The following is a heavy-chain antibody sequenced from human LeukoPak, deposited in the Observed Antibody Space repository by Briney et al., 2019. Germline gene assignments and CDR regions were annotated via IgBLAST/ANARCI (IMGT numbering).Heavy chain of an antibody. CDR1: GFTFSSYW. V-gene: IGHV3-7*01. CDR2: INQDGSEK. D-gene: IGHD3-10*01. CDR3: ARGEGARGVMYYYYYYMDV. Sequence: GGSLRLSCAASGFTFSSYWMSWVRQAPGKGLEWVANINQDGSEKYYVDSVKGRFTISRDNAKNSLYLQMNSLRAEDTAVYYCARGEGARGVMYYYYYYMDVWGKGTTVTVSS. J-gene: IGHJ6*03.